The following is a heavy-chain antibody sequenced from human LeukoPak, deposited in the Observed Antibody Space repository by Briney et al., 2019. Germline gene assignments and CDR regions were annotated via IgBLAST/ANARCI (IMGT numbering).Heavy chain of an antibody. V-gene: IGHV4-30-2*01. Sequence: SETLSLTCTVSGGSISSGGYYWSWIRQPPGKGLEWIGYIYHSGSTYYNPSLKSRVTISVDRSKNQFSLKLSSVTAADTAVYYCARAPPPEMDTAMAKGGDFFDYWGQGTLVTVSS. CDR3: ARAPPPEMDTAMAKGGDFFDY. CDR2: IYHSGST. CDR1: GGSISSGGYY. D-gene: IGHD5-18*01. J-gene: IGHJ4*02.